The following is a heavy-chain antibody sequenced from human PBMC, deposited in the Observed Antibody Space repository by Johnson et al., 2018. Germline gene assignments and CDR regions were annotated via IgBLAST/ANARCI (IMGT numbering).Heavy chain of an antibody. J-gene: IGHJ3*02. Sequence: VQLQESGGGLVQPGGSLRLSCAASGFTFSSYAMSWVRQALGKGLEWVSSISSSSSYIYYADSVKGRFTISRDNAKNSLYLQMNSLRAEDTAVYYCASPPYGGNDAFDIWGQGTMVTVSS. D-gene: IGHD4-23*01. CDR1: GFTFSSYA. CDR3: ASPPYGGNDAFDI. V-gene: IGHV3-21*01. CDR2: ISSSSSYI.